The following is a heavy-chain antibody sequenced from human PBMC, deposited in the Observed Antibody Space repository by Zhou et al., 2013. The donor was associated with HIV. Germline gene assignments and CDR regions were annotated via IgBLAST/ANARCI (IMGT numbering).Heavy chain of an antibody. D-gene: IGHD3-10*01. Sequence: QVQLVQSGAEVKKPGSSVKVSCKASGGTFSSYAISWVRQAPGQGLEWMGNFIPIFGSPNYAQKFEGRVTITADESTSTVYMEMSSLRSEDTAVYYCARGSAPESHYPYYYYYYMDVWGKGTTVTVSS. J-gene: IGHJ6*03. CDR2: FIPIFGSP. CDR1: GGTFSSYA. V-gene: IGHV1-69*15. CDR3: ARGSAPESHYPYYYYYYMDV.